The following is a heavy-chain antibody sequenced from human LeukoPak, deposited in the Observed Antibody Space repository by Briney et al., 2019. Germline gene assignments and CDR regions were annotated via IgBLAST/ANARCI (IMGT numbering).Heavy chain of an antibody. J-gene: IGHJ4*02. D-gene: IGHD1-26*01. V-gene: IGHV1-18*01. Sequence: ASVKVSCKTSGYTFTSYGIGWVRQAPGQGLEWMAWIYNGNTNYAQNLQGRVTVTTDTSTTTVYMELRSLRSDDTAVYYWTRDRSTSGSQNYWGQGTLVTVSS. CDR1: GYTFTSYG. CDR3: TRDRSTSGSQNY. CDR2: IYNGNT.